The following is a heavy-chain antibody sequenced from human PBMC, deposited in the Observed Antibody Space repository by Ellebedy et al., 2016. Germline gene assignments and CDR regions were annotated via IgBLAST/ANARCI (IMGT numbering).Heavy chain of an antibody. Sequence: GSLRLXXTVSGGSISSSSYYWGWIRQPPGKGLEWIGSIYYSGSTYYNPSLKSRVTISVDTSKNQFSLKLSSVTAADTAVYYCASRLDYWGQGTLVTVSS. CDR3: ASRLDY. CDR2: IYYSGST. J-gene: IGHJ4*02. CDR1: GGSISSSSYY. V-gene: IGHV4-39*01.